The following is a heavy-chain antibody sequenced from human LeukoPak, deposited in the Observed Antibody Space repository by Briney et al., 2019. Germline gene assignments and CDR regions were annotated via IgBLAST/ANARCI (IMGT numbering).Heavy chain of an antibody. Sequence: PGGSLRLSCAASGFTFSSYWMSWVRQAPGKGLEWVANIKQDGSEKYYVDSVKGRFTISRDNAKNSLYLQMNSLRVEDTAVYYCAKDPYDILTGYGIDYWGQGTQVIVSS. D-gene: IGHD3-9*01. J-gene: IGHJ4*02. CDR1: GFTFSSYW. CDR2: IKQDGSEK. CDR3: AKDPYDILTGYGIDY. V-gene: IGHV3-7*03.